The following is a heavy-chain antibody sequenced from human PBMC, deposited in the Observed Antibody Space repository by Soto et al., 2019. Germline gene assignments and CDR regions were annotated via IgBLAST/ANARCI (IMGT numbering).Heavy chain of an antibody. CDR1: GFTFSSYV. CDR3: ASAPLVGCNGASDI. V-gene: IGHV3-33*01. D-gene: IGHD6-6*01. J-gene: IGHJ3*02. Sequence: QVQLVESGGGVVQPGRSLRLSCAASGFTFSSYVMHWVRQAPGKGLEWVAVIWSDGSYKFYADSVKGRFTISRDNYKNTLYVQMNSLRVADTDVYYCASAPLVGCNGASDIWGQGTMVTVSS. CDR2: IWSDGSYK.